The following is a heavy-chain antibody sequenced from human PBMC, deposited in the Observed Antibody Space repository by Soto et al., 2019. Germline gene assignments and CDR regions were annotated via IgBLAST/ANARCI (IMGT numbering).Heavy chain of an antibody. V-gene: IGHV3-15*01. D-gene: IGHD3-10*01. CDR2: IKSKTDGGTT. CDR3: TTDLGGYYGSGSYDWFDP. CDR1: GFTFSNAW. J-gene: IGHJ5*02. Sequence: GGSLRLSCAASGFTFSNAWMSWVRQAPGKGLEWVGRIKSKTDGGTTDYAAPVKGRFTISRDDSKNTLYLQMNSLKTEDTAVYYCTTDLGGYYGSGSYDWFDPWGQGTLVTVSS.